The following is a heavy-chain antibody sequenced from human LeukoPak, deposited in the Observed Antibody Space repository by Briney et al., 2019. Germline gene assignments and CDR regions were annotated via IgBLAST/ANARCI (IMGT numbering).Heavy chain of an antibody. Sequence: ASVRVSCKTSGYTFSNFGINWVRQAPGQGLEWMGWISGNNDNPNYGQKFQGRVTMTTDTSTSTAYMELRSLRSDDTAVYYCAREEGAPIATANVWGLGTMVTVSS. CDR1: GYTFSNFG. CDR3: AREEGAPIATANV. CDR2: ISGNNDNP. D-gene: IGHD6-13*01. V-gene: IGHV1-18*01. J-gene: IGHJ3*01.